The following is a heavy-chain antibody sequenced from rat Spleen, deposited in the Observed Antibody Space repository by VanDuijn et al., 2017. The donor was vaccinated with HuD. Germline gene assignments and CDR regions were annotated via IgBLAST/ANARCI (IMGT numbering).Heavy chain of an antibody. J-gene: IGHJ2*01. Sequence: EVQLVESGGGLVQPGRYLKLSCVASGLTFNNYWMTWIRPAPGQGLEWVASITNTGGSTYYPDSVKGRFTISRDNAKSTLYLQMDSLRSEDTASYYCARQDYYSGLFDYWGQGVMVTVSS. CDR3: ARQDYYSGLFDY. D-gene: IGHD1-1*01. V-gene: IGHV5-31*01. CDR1: GLTFNNYW. CDR2: ITNTGGST.